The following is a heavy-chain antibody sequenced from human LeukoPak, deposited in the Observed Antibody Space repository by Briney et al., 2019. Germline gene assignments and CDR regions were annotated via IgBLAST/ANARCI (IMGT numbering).Heavy chain of an antibody. CDR3: ARDPYSSSWYFLGMDV. CDR2: IWYDGSNK. V-gene: IGHV3-33*08. J-gene: IGHJ6*04. D-gene: IGHD6-13*01. Sequence: PGRSLRLSCAASGFTFSSYAMHWVRQAPGKGLEWVAVIWYDGSNKYYADSVKGRFTISRDNSKNTLYLQMNSLRAEDTAVYYCARDPYSSSWYFLGMDVWGKGTTVTVSS. CDR1: GFTFSSYA.